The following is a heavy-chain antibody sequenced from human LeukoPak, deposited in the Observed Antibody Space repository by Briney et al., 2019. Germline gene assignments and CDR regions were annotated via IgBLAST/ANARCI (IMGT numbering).Heavy chain of an antibody. CDR3: ARHAQYDSSGYRPSSWFDP. CDR1: GGSISSSSYY. J-gene: IGHJ5*02. V-gene: IGHV4-39*01. D-gene: IGHD3-22*01. Sequence: SETLSLTCSVSGGSISSSSYYWGWIRQPPGKGLEWIGTIYYSGSTYYNPSLKSRVTISVDTSKNQFSLKLNSVTAADSAVYYCARHAQYDSSGYRPSSWFDPWGQGTLVTVSS. CDR2: IYYSGST.